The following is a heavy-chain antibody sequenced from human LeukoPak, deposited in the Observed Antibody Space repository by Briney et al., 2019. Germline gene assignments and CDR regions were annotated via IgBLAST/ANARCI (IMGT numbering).Heavy chain of an antibody. CDR1: GFTVSSNY. CDR3: ARDSGGYGDYDY. CDR2: IYYTGPT. J-gene: IGHJ4*02. D-gene: IGHD4-17*01. V-gene: IGHV4-31*02. Sequence: LRLSCAASGFTVSSNYMSWIRQPPGKGLEWLGYIYYTGPTYYNPSLRGRLAISVDTSRNQFSLKLSSVTAADTAVYYCARDSGGYGDYDYWGQGNLVTVSS.